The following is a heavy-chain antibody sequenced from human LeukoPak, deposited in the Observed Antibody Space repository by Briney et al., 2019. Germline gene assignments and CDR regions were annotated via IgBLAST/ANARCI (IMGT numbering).Heavy chain of an antibody. D-gene: IGHD2-2*01. J-gene: IGHJ5*02. CDR1: GFTFSSYA. CDR2: ISSSSSYI. V-gene: IGHV3-21*01. CDR3: ARGHQPRFDP. Sequence: GGSLRLSCAASGFTFSSYAMSWVRQAPGKGLEWVSSISSSSSYIYYADSVKGRFTISRDNAKNSLYLQMNSLRAEDTAVYYCARGHQPRFDPWGRGTLVTVSS.